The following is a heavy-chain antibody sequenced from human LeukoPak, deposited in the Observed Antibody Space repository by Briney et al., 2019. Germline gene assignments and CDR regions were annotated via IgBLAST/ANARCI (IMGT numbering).Heavy chain of an antibody. D-gene: IGHD4-11*01. CDR1: GGSISSGDYY. CDR3: ARDWVTTSGHMDV. J-gene: IGHJ6*03. CDR2: IYYSGST. V-gene: IGHV4-30-4*08. Sequence: SETLSPTCTVSGGSISSGDYYWSWIRQPPGKGLEWIGYIYYSGSTYYNPSLKSRVTISVDTSKNQFSLTRSSVTAADTAVYYCARDWVTTSGHMDVWGKGTTVTVSS.